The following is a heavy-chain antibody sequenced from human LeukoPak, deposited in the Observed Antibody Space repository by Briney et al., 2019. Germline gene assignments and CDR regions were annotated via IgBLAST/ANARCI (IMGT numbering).Heavy chain of an antibody. CDR1: GLTFSDYG. CDR3: ARGTYPSPRYP. V-gene: IGHV1-2*02. J-gene: IGHJ5*02. CDR2: IDPNNGGT. Sequence: GASVKVSCKASGLTFSDYGITWVRQAPGQGLEWMGWIDPNNGGTNYAQKFQGRVTMTRDTSISTAYMELSRLRSDDTAVYYCARGTYPSPRYPWGQGTLVTVSS. D-gene: IGHD3-9*01.